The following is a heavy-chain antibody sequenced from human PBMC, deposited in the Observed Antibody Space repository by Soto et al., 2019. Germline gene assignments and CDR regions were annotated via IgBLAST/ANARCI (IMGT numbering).Heavy chain of an antibody. D-gene: IGHD3-10*01. CDR1: GGSISSYY. Sequence: SETLSLTCTVSGGSISSYYWSWIRQPPGKGLEWIGYIYYSGSTNYNPSLKSRVTISVDTSKNQFSLKLSSVTAADTAVYYCARVSYSGSSSLDFDYWGQGTLVTVSS. V-gene: IGHV4-59*01. J-gene: IGHJ4*02. CDR2: IYYSGST. CDR3: ARVSYSGSSSLDFDY.